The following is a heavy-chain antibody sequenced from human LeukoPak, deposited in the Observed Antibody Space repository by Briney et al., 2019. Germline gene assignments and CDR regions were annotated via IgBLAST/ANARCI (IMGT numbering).Heavy chain of an antibody. CDR2: ISPAGGTT. D-gene: IGHD6-13*01. CDR3: TKVRSGSSSWALRVFDY. CDR1: GFTFSSEA. J-gene: IGHJ4*02. Sequence: GSLRLSCAVSGFTFSSEAMGWVRQLPGGGLEWVSTISPAGGTTYYAESMKGRFTISRDNSKSTLYLQMNGLRVEDTAVYYCTKVRSGSSSWALRVFDYWGQGALVTVSS. V-gene: IGHV3-23*01.